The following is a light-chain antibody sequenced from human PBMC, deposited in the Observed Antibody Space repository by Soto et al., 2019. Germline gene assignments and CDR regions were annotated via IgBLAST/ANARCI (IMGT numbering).Light chain of an antibody. V-gene: IGLV3-21*04. CDR3: QVWDSSSDHVV. J-gene: IGLJ2*01. Sequence: SYELTQPPSVSVAPGKPARISCGGTNIGTKSVHWYQQKPGQAPVLVIYYDSDRPSGIPERFSGSNSGNTATLTISRVEAGDEADYYCQVWDSSSDHVVFGGGTKLTVL. CDR1: NIGTKS. CDR2: YDS.